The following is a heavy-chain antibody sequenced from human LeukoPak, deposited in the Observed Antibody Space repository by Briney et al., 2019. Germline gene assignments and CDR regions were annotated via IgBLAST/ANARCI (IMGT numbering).Heavy chain of an antibody. CDR3: ARASGDIVETATMGSY. D-gene: IGHD5-18*01. Sequence: GGSLRLSCAASGFTFSSYSMDWVRQAPGKGLEWVSSISSSSSSIYYADSVKGRFTISRDNAKNSLYLQMNSLRAEDTAVYYCARASGDIVETATMGSYWGQGTLVTVSS. V-gene: IGHV3-21*01. CDR1: GFTFSSYS. CDR2: ISSSSSSI. J-gene: IGHJ4*02.